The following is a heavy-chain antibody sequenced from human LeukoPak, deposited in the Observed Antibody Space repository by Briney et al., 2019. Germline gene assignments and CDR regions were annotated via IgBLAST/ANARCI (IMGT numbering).Heavy chain of an antibody. CDR2: IWYDGSNK. CDR1: GFTFSSYG. V-gene: IGHV3-33*01. CDR3: ARDRSPYSSGYYY. J-gene: IGHJ4*02. D-gene: IGHD3-22*01. Sequence: GGSLRLSCAASGFTFSSYGMHWVRQAPGKGLEWVAVIWYDGSNKYYADSVKGRFTISRDNSKNTLYLQMNSLRAEDTAVYYCARDRSPYSSGYYYWGQGTLVTVSS.